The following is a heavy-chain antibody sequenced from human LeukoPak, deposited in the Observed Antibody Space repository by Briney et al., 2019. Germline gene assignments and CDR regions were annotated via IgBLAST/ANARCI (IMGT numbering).Heavy chain of an antibody. D-gene: IGHD5-18*01. V-gene: IGHV1-18*01. Sequence: ASVKVSCKASVYTFTIYGISWVRQAPGQGLEWMGWISGYNGNTKYAHKVQGRVTMTTDTSTGTAYMELRSLRSDDTAVYYCARAYSYGSDYYYGMDVWGQGTTVTVSS. CDR3: ARAYSYGSDYYYGMDV. CDR1: VYTFTIYG. CDR2: ISGYNGNT. J-gene: IGHJ6*02.